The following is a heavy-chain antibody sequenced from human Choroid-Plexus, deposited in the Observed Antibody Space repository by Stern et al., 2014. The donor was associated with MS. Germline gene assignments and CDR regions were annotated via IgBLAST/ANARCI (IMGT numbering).Heavy chain of an antibody. V-gene: IGHV3-30*18. CDR1: GFTFGSCA. CDR2: VSYDGSNK. D-gene: IGHD2/OR15-2a*01. CDR3: AKDRQYLTYFFDH. J-gene: IGHJ5*02. Sequence: VQLVESGGGVVQPGRPLRLSCVASGFTFGSCAMHWVRQAPGQGLEWVAGVSYDGSNKYYADYVKGRFTISRDNSQNIPYIQMSSLRHEDTAVYYCAKDRQYLTYFFDHWGQGSLVTVSS.